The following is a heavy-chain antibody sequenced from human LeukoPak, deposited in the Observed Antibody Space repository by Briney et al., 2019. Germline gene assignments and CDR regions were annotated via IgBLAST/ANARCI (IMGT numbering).Heavy chain of an antibody. CDR2: ISGSGGST. CDR3: AKVFGDYDFWSGPGPFDP. V-gene: IGHV3-23*01. D-gene: IGHD3-3*01. J-gene: IGHJ5*02. CDR1: GFTFSSYA. Sequence: GGSLRLSCAASGFTFSSYAMSWVRQAPGKGLEWVSAISGSGGSTYYADSVKGRFTISRDNSKNTLYLQMNSLRAEDTAVYYCAKVFGDYDFWSGPGPFDPWGQGTLVTVSS.